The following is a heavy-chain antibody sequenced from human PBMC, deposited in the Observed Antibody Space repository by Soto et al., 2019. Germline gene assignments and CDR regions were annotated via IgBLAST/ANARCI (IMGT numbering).Heavy chain of an antibody. V-gene: IGHV3-23*01. CDR1: GFTFSSYT. J-gene: IGHJ4*02. CDR2: ISGSGSST. CDR3: AKAWGIDY. D-gene: IGHD7-27*01. Sequence: EVQLLESGGGLVEPGGSRRLSCAASGFTFSSYTMSWVRQAPGKGLEWVSTISGSGSSTYSADSVKGRFTISRDNSKNTLSLQMNSLRVEDTAIYYCAKAWGIDYWGQGTLVTVSS.